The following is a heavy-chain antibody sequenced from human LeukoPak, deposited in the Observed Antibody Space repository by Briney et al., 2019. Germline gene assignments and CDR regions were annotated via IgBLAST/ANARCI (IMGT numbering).Heavy chain of an antibody. Sequence: PGGSLRLSCAASGFTFSSYAMHWVRQAPGKGLGWVAVISYDGSNKYYADSVKGRFTISRDNSKNTLYLQMNSLRAEDTAVYYCARAPGRAGWYQEDYWGQGTLVTVSS. CDR2: ISYDGSNK. D-gene: IGHD6-19*01. CDR1: GFTFSSYA. V-gene: IGHV3-30-3*01. J-gene: IGHJ4*02. CDR3: ARAPGRAGWYQEDY.